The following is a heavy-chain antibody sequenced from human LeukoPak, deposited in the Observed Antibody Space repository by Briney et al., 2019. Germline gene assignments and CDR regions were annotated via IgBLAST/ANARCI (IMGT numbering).Heavy chain of an antibody. D-gene: IGHD6-13*01. V-gene: IGHV3-66*01. Sequence: QTGGSLRLSCAASGFTVSSNYMSWVRQAPGKGLEWVSAIYTGGSTYYAGSVKGRFTISRDNSKNTLYLQMNSLRAEDTAVYYCARVGAAAGYFDYWGQGTLVTVSS. CDR1: GFTVSSNY. CDR3: ARVGAAAGYFDY. CDR2: IYTGGST. J-gene: IGHJ4*02.